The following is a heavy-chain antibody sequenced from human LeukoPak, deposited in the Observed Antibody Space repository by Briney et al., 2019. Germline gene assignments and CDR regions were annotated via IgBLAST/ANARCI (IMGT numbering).Heavy chain of an antibody. J-gene: IGHJ4*02. CDR1: GFRFSSYW. Sequence: GGSLRLSCAVSGFRFSSYWMNWVRQAPGKGLEWVANIKQDENKNYCLDSVKGRFTISSDNAKNSLYLQMNSLRVEDTAVYYCGGKGYWGQGTLVTVSS. D-gene: IGHD1-1*01. CDR2: IKQDENKN. V-gene: IGHV3-7*05. CDR3: GGKGY.